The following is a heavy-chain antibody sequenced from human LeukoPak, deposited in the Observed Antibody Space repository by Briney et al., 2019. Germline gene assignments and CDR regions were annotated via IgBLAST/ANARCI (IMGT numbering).Heavy chain of an antibody. D-gene: IGHD5-24*01. V-gene: IGHV3-21*01. CDR2: ISSSSSYI. CDR1: GFTFRSDS. CDR3: ASRGAQDNHDAFDI. J-gene: IGHJ3*02. Sequence: GGSLRLSCGASGFTFRSDSMNWVRQAPGKGLEWVSSISSSSSYIYYADSVKGRFTISRDNAKNSLYLQMNSLRAEDTAVYYCASRGAQDNHDAFDIWGQGTMVTVSS.